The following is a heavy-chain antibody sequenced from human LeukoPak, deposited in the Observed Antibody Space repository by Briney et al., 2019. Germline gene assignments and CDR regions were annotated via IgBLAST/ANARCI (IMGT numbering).Heavy chain of an antibody. CDR3: AKDSGDYYDSSGYWDRDDAFDI. J-gene: IGHJ3*02. D-gene: IGHD3-22*01. Sequence: TGGSLRLSCAASGFTFSSYAMSWVRQAPGEGLEWVSAISGSGGSTYYADSVKGRFTISRDNSKNTLYLQMNSLRAEDTAVYYRAKDSGDYYDSSGYWDRDDAFDIWGQGTMVTVSS. CDR2: ISGSGGST. V-gene: IGHV3-23*01. CDR1: GFTFSSYA.